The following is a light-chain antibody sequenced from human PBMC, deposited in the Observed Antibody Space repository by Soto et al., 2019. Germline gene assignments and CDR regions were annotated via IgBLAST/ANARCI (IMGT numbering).Light chain of an antibody. J-gene: IGKJ1*01. V-gene: IGKV1-5*03. CDR1: QRISTW. CDR2: KAS. CDR3: QHYANYWT. Sequence: DIQMTQSPSTLSASVGDRVTITCRASQRISTWLAWYQQKPGKAPKLLIYKASRLEGGVPSRFSGSGSGAECTLTISILQSDAFATYYCQHYANYWTFGHGTQVEIK.